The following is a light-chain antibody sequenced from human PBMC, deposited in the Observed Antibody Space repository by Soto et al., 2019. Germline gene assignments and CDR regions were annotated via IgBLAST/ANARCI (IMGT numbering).Light chain of an antibody. CDR3: QQYYSSPLT. V-gene: IGKV4-1*01. CDR2: WAS. Sequence: DIVMTQSPDSLAVSLGERATINCKSSQSVLYSSNNKNYLAWYQQKPGQPPKLLIYWASTRESGVTHRFSGSGSGTDFTLTISSLQAEDVAVYYCQQYYSSPLTFGQGTRLEIK. CDR1: QSVLYSSNNKNY. J-gene: IGKJ5*01.